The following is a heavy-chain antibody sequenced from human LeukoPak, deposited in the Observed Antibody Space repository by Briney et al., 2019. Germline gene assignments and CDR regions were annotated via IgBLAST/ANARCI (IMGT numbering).Heavy chain of an antibody. V-gene: IGHV3-21*01. CDR2: ISSSSSYI. CDR1: GFTFSRYS. Sequence: GGSLRLSCAASGFTFSRYSMNWVRQAPGKGLEWVSSISSSSSYIYYADSVKGRFTISRDNAKNSLYLQMNSLRAEDTAVYYCASPAVAGTRDAFDIWGQGTMVTVSS. CDR3: ASPAVAGTRDAFDI. J-gene: IGHJ3*02. D-gene: IGHD6-19*01.